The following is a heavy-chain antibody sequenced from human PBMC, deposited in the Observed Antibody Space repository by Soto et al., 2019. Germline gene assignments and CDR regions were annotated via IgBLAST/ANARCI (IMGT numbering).Heavy chain of an antibody. CDR3: ARDKITGLFDY. CDR2: INHSGST. Sequence: QVQLQQWGAGLLKPSETLSLTCAVYGGSFSGYYWTWIRQPPGTGLEWIGEINHSGSTNSNPSLKXXVTRSVDTSRNQFSLKLTSVTAADTAVYYCARDKITGLFDYWGQGTLVTVSS. V-gene: IGHV4-34*01. D-gene: IGHD2-8*02. J-gene: IGHJ4*02. CDR1: GGSFSGYY.